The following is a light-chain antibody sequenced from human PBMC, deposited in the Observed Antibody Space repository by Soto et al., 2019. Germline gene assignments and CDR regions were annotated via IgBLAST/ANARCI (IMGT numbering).Light chain of an antibody. Sequence: IALTQSPGTLPWFHGESASLSCRASQNVDSNSLAWYQQKPGQAPRIIIFGASGRATGIPDRCSGSGSGTAFSLTIIRLEPEDFAVYYRQQNGSPPITFGQGTRLEIK. CDR1: QNVDSNS. CDR3: QQNGSPPIT. V-gene: IGKV3-20*01. J-gene: IGKJ5*01. CDR2: GAS.